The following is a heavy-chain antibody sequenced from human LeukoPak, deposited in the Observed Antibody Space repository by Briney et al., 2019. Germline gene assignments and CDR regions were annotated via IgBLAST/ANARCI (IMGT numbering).Heavy chain of an antibody. J-gene: IGHJ4*02. V-gene: IGHV3-66*01. CDR3: ARVGFMARGVLPNDY. Sequence: GGSLRLSCAASGFTVSSNYMSWVRQAPGKGLEWVSVIYSGGSTYYADSVKGRFTISRDNSKNTLYLQMNSLRAEDTAVYYCARVGFMARGVLPNDYWGQGTLVTVSS. CDR1: GFTVSSNY. CDR2: IYSGGST. D-gene: IGHD3-10*01.